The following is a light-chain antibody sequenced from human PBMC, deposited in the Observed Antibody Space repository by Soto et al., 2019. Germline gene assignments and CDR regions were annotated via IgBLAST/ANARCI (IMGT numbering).Light chain of an antibody. CDR2: LNTDGSH. Sequence: QPVLTQSPSASASPGASVKVTCTLSGGHSGYANVWHQQQPGKGPRFLIRLNTDGSHNKGDGIPDRFSASSSGAERYLTISSLQSEDEADYYCQTWGSGIVFGGGTKLTVL. CDR1: GGHSGYA. V-gene: IGLV4-69*01. J-gene: IGLJ2*01. CDR3: QTWGSGIV.